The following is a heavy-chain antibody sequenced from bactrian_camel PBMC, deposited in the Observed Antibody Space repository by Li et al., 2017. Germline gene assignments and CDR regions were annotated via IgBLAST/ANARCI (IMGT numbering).Heavy chain of an antibody. CDR2: IYTGTDRT. V-gene: IGHV3S40*01. Sequence: VQLVESGGGSVQVGGSLRLSCAVSGYRHYVAWIRQPPGKAREGIASIYTGTDRTYYTDSVKGRVAIWHDNTKNTVYLQINYLRPEDTAMYYCAADFGPYCSGSYLARRANFEGQGTQVTVS. D-gene: IGHD2*01. CDR1: GYRHY. J-gene: IGHJ4*01.